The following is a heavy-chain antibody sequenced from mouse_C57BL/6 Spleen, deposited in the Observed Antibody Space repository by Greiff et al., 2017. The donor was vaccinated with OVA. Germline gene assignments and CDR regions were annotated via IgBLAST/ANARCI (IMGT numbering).Heavy chain of an antibody. CDR1: GFSLTSYG. CDR2: IWGVGST. CDR3: ASGTAQAWFAY. J-gene: IGHJ3*01. D-gene: IGHD3-2*02. Sequence: VHLVESGPGLVAPSQSLSITCTVSGFSLTSYGVDWVRQSPGKGLEWLGVIWGVGSTNYNSALKSRLSISKDNSKSQVFLKMNSLQTDDTAMYYCASGTAQAWFAYWGQGTLVTVSA. V-gene: IGHV2-6*01.